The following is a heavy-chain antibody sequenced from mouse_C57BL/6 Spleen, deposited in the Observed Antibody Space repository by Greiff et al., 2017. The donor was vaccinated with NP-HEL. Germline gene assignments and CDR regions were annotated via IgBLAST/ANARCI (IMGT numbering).Heavy chain of an antibody. CDR2: IRSKSSNYAT. J-gene: IGHJ2*01. V-gene: IGHV10-3*01. D-gene: IGHD2-5*01. Sequence: EVQLVESGGGLVQPKGSLKLSCAASGFTFNTYAMHWVRQAPGKGLEWVARIRSKSSNYATYYADSVKDRFTISRDDSQSMLYLQMNNLKTEDTAMYYCVRYSNYFNWNYFDYWGQGTTLTVSS. CDR3: VRYSNYFNWNYFDY. CDR1: GFTFNTYA.